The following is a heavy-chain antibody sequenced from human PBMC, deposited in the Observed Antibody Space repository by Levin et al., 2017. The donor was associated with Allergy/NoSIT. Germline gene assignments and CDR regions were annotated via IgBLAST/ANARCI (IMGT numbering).Heavy chain of an antibody. CDR2: IYYTGNT. CDR1: GDSISTYY. CDR3: ARDKNTYGFDY. V-gene: IGHV4-59*01. Sequence: GSLRLSCTVSGDSISTYYWSWIRQPPGKGLEWIGSIYYTGNTNYNPSLKSRVTISVDTSKNQLSLKLSSVTDADTAVYYCARDKNTYGFDYWGQGALVTVSS. D-gene: IGHD5-18*01. J-gene: IGHJ4*02.